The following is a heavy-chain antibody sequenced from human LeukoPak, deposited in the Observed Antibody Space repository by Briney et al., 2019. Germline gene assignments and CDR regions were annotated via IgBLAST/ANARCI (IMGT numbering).Heavy chain of an antibody. CDR3: AKGRYFWSGYGSDY. D-gene: IGHD3-3*01. Sequence: PEGSLRLSCAASGFTFSSYAMSWVRQAPGKGLEWVSAISGSGGSTYYADSVKGRFTISRDNSKNTLYLQMNSLRAEDTAVYYCAKGRYFWSGYGSDYWGQGTLVTVSS. CDR1: GFTFSSYA. J-gene: IGHJ4*02. V-gene: IGHV3-23*01. CDR2: ISGSGGST.